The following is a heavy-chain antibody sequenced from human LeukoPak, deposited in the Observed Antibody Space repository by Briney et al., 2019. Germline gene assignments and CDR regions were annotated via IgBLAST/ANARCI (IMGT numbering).Heavy chain of an antibody. CDR2: INSDGSST. CDR1: GFTFSSYW. Sequence: GGSLRLSCAASGFTFSSYWMHWVRQAPGKGLVWVSRINSDGSSTSYADSVKGRFTISRDNAKNTLYLQMSSLRAEDMAVYYCARGGYCSSTSCYPGYNWFDPWGQGTLVTVSS. CDR3: ARGGYCSSTSCYPGYNWFDP. V-gene: IGHV3-74*01. J-gene: IGHJ5*02. D-gene: IGHD2-2*01.